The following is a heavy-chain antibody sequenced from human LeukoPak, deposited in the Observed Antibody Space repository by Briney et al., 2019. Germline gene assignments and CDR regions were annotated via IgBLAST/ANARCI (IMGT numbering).Heavy chain of an antibody. CDR3: ARGGIVATITFDY. CDR1: GGSISSDDYS. CDR2: IYHSGST. J-gene: IGHJ4*02. V-gene: IGHV4-30-2*01. D-gene: IGHD5-12*01. Sequence: SETLSLTCAVSGGSISSDDYSWSWIRQPPGQGLVWIGYIYHSGSTYYNPSLKSQVTISVDRSKNQFSLKLSSVTAADTAVYYCARGGIVATITFDYWGQGTLVTVSS.